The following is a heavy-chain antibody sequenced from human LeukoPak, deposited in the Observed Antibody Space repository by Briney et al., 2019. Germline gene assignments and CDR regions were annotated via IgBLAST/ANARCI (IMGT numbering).Heavy chain of an antibody. D-gene: IGHD5-18*01. CDR1: GFTFSSYS. Sequence: PGGSLRLSCAASGFTFSSYSMNWVRQAPGKGLEWVSSISSSSSYIYYADSVKGRFTISRDNAKNSLYLQMNSLRAEDTAVYYCARDGVVRGTAMVSSDYWGQGTLVTVSS. V-gene: IGHV3-21*01. CDR3: ARDGVVRGTAMVSSDY. CDR2: ISSSSSYI. J-gene: IGHJ4*02.